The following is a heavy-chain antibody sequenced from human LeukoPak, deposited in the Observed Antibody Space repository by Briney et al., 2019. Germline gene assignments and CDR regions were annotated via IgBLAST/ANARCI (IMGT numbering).Heavy chain of an antibody. Sequence: PSETLSLTCTVSGGSISSNNYYWGWIRQHPGKGLEWIGYIYYGGSSYYNPSLRSRVTISVDTSKNQFSLRLGSVTAADTAVYYCARALTTVRTPNCIVDYWGQGTLVTVSS. CDR1: GGSISSNNYY. D-gene: IGHD4-23*01. CDR2: IYYGGSS. V-gene: IGHV4-31*03. CDR3: ARALTTVRTPNCIVDY. J-gene: IGHJ4*02.